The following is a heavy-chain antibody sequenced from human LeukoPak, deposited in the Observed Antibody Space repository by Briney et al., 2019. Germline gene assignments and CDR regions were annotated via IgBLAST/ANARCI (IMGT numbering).Heavy chain of an antibody. J-gene: IGHJ4*02. CDR2: ISSSSSTI. D-gene: IGHD1-1*01. Sequence: GGSPRLSCAASGFTFSSYSMNWVRQAPGKGLEWVAYISSSSSTIYYADSVKGRFTISRDNAKNSLYLQMNSLRAEDTAVYYCAGTLFYFDYWGQGTLVTVSS. V-gene: IGHV3-48*01. CDR3: AGTLFYFDY. CDR1: GFTFSSYS.